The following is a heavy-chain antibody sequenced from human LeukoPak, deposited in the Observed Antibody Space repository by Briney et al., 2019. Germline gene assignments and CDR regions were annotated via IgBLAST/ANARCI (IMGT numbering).Heavy chain of an antibody. Sequence: GGSLRLSCAASGFTFTTYWMSWVRQFPGKGLEWVANINQDGTEKYYVDSVKGRFTVSRDNAKNSLYLQMNSLRAEDTAVYYCAREYYDSSGYYYFDYWGQGTLVTVSS. CDR1: GFTFTTYW. CDR3: AREYYDSSGYYYFDY. D-gene: IGHD3-22*01. CDR2: INQDGTEK. J-gene: IGHJ4*02. V-gene: IGHV3-7*01.